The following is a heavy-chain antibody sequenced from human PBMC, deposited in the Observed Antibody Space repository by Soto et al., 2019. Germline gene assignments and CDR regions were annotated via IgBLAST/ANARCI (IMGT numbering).Heavy chain of an antibody. CDR1: VASISSGGYS. V-gene: IGHV4-31*03. CDR2: IYYSGST. D-gene: IGHD6-13*01. CDR3: ARALGSSSWTNWFDP. J-gene: IGHJ5*02. Sequence: QVKLQESGPERLKPSQTLSLTCIVSVASISSGGYSWSWIRQHPGKGLEWIGYIYYSGSTYYNPSLKSRVTISVDTSKNQFSLKLSSVTAADTAVYYCARALGSSSWTNWFDPWGQGTLVTVSS.